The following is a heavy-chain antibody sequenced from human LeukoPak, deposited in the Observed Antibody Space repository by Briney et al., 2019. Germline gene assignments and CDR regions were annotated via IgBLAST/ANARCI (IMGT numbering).Heavy chain of an antibody. V-gene: IGHV5-51*01. CDR3: ARYYYGSGSYYMPSYYYGMDV. CDR1: GYTFTSYW. Sequence: GESLKISCEGSGYTFTSYWIGWVRQVPGKGLEWMGVIYPGDSDTTYSPSFEGQVTISADKSISTAYLQWSSLKASDTAMYYCARYYYGSGSYYMPSYYYGMDVWGQGTTVTVSS. CDR2: IYPGDSDT. J-gene: IGHJ6*02. D-gene: IGHD3-10*01.